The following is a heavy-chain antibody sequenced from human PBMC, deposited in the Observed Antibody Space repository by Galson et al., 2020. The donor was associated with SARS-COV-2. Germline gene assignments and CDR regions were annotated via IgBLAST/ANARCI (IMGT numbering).Heavy chain of an antibody. Sequence: SETLSLTCTVYGASISLYYWSWIRQPPGKGLEWIGYVYYRGKTNYNPSINSRVTISLNTSENQFSLKLSSVTAADTCMYYWAAQTPQQRVRWSFILWGRGTLVSVSS. D-gene: IGHD6-13*01. V-gene: IGHV4-59*01. J-gene: IGHJ2*01. CDR1: GASISLYY. CDR3: AAQTPQQRVRWSFIL. CDR2: VYYRGKT.